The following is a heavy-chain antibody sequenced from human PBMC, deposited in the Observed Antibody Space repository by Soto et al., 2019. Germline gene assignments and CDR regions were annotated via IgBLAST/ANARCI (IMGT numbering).Heavy chain of an antibody. J-gene: IGHJ4*02. D-gene: IGHD2-15*01. CDR3: VRGGGRGFDL. Sequence: PGGSLRLSCAVSGFTFSDYWRHWVRQAPGKGLVWVSRIEDDGSTISHADSVKGRFTISRDNNKNTLYLQMTSLGAEDTAVYYCVRGGGRGFDLWGQGTVVTVSS. CDR1: GFTFSDYW. V-gene: IGHV3-74*01. CDR2: IEDDGSTI.